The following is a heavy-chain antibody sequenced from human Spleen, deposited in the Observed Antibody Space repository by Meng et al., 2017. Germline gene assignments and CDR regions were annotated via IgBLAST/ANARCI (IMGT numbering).Heavy chain of an antibody. D-gene: IGHD6-25*01. CDR2: IDPKSGDT. Sequence: VRRGESGAKVKKPGASVKVSCKPSGYNFPDYWLHWVRRAPGQGLEWMGRIDPKSGDTHYAQRFQARVTMTGDTSISTAYMELSGLRSDDTAMYYCARDEDISAAGKLFGDYWGQGTLVTVSS. J-gene: IGHJ4*02. V-gene: IGHV1-2*06. CDR1: GYNFPDYW. CDR3: ARDEDISAAGKLFGDY.